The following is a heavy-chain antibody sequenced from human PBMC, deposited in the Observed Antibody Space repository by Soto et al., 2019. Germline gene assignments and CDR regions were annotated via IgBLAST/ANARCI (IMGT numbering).Heavy chain of an antibody. Sequence: PGESLKISCKGSRYSFTSYWISWVRQMPGKGLEWMGRIDPSDSYTNYSPSFQGHVTISADKSISTAYLQWSSLKASDTAMYYCARHLDVSSSSRDYYSGMDAWGQGTRVTVSS. CDR2: IDPSDSYT. V-gene: IGHV5-10-1*01. J-gene: IGHJ6*02. D-gene: IGHD6-6*01. CDR3: ARHLDVSSSSRDYYSGMDA. CDR1: RYSFTSYW.